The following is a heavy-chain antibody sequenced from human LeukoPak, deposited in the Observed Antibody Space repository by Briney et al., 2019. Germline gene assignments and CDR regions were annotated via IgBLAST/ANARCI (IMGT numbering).Heavy chain of an antibody. CDR2: INHSGST. CDR1: GGSFSGYY. V-gene: IGHV4-34*01. CDR3: ARSYWFDP. Sequence: KTSETLSLTCAVYGGSFSGYYWSWIRQPPGKGLEWIGEINHSGSTNYNPSLKSRVTISVDTSKNQFSLKLTSVTAADTAVYYCARSYWFDPWGQGSLVTVSS. J-gene: IGHJ5*02.